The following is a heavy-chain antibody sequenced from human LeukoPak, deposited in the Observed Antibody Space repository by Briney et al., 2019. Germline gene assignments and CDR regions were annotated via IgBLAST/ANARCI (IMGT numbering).Heavy chain of an antibody. Sequence: GGSLRLSCAASGFTFSSYAMHWVRQAPGKGLEWVAVISYDGSNKYYADSVKGRFTISRDNSKNTLYLQMNRLRAEDTAVYYCARAYDILTGYYVFWGQGTLVTVSS. V-gene: IGHV3-30-3*01. CDR3: ARAYDILTGYYVF. CDR2: ISYDGSNK. CDR1: GFTFSSYA. D-gene: IGHD3-9*01. J-gene: IGHJ4*02.